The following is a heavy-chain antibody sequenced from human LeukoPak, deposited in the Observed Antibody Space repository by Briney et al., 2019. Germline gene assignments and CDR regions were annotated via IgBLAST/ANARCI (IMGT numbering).Heavy chain of an antibody. CDR3: VREAGYCASVCLKSNWFDP. D-gene: IGHD2-21*02. CDR2: IWYDGSNK. CDR1: GFTFSSYG. Sequence: GGSLRLSCAASGFTFSSYGMHWVRQAPGKGLEWVAVIWYDGSNKYYADSVKGRFTISRDNSKNTLYLQMNSLRDEDTALYYCVREAGYCASVCLKSNWFDPWGQGTLVTVSS. J-gene: IGHJ5*02. V-gene: IGHV3-33*01.